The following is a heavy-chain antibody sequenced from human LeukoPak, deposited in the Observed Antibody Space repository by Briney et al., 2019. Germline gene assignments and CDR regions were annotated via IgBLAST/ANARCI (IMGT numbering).Heavy chain of an antibody. Sequence: SETLSLTCTVSGGSISSYYWSWIRQPPGKGLEWIGYIYYSGSTNYNPSLRSRVTISVDTSKNQFSLKLSSVTAADTAVYYCARGGMTTQPFDYWGQGTLVTVSS. CDR1: GGSISSYY. V-gene: IGHV4-59*01. D-gene: IGHD4-17*01. J-gene: IGHJ4*02. CDR2: IYYSGST. CDR3: ARGGMTTQPFDY.